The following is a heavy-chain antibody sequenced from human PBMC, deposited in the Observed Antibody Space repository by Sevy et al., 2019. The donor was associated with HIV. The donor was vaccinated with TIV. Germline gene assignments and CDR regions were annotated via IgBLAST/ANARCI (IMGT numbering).Heavy chain of an antibody. J-gene: IGHJ4*02. CDR1: GYTLTELS. Sequence: ASVKVSCKVSGYTLTELSMHWVRQAPGKGLEWMGGFDPEDGETIYAQKFQGRVTMTEDTSTDTAYIELSSLRSEDTAVYYCATGEGYYDRSGYSPFDYWGQGTLVTVSS. CDR2: FDPEDGET. V-gene: IGHV1-24*01. CDR3: ATGEGYYDRSGYSPFDY. D-gene: IGHD3-22*01.